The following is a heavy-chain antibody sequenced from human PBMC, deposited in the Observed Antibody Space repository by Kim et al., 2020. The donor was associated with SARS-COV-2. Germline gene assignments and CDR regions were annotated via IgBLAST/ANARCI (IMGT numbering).Heavy chain of an antibody. D-gene: IGHD2-8*01. CDR3: ARRMGPNCANCYVDY. Sequence: PSLKSRVTISIDTSKNQFSRKLSSVTAADTAVYYCARRMGPNCANCYVDYWGQGTLVTVSS. J-gene: IGHJ4*02. V-gene: IGHV4-39*01.